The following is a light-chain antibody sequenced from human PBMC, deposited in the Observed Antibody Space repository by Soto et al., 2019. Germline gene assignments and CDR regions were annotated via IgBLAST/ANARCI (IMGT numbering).Light chain of an antibody. CDR1: QSVDSN. Sequence: PATRSVSPGERATLSCRASQSVDSNLAWYQQKPGQAPRLLIYGASTRATGISARFSGSGSGTEFTLTISSLQSEDFGVYYCQQYNNWWTFGQGTKVDI. V-gene: IGKV3-15*01. CDR3: QQYNNWWT. CDR2: GAS. J-gene: IGKJ1*01.